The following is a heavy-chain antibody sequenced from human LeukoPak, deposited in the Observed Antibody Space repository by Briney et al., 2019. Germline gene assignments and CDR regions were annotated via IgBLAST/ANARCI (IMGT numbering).Heavy chain of an antibody. CDR1: GFTFDDYT. CDR3: ARVSPGGPGYGMDV. J-gene: IGHJ6*02. CDR2: ISWDGGST. V-gene: IGHV3-43*01. D-gene: IGHD2/OR15-2a*01. Sequence: GGSLRLSCAASGFTFDDYTMHWVRQAPGKGLEWVSLISWDGGSTYYADSVKGRFTISRDNSKNTLYLQMNSLRAEDTAVYYCARVSPGGPGYGMDVWGQGTTVTVSS.